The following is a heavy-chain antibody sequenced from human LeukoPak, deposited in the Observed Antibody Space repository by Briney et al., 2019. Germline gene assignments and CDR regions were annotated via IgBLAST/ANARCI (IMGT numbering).Heavy chain of an antibody. J-gene: IGHJ6*02. D-gene: IGHD6-25*01. Sequence: ETLSLTCTVSGASISNTGYYWGWIRQPPGKGLEWVSVIYSGGSTYYADSVKGRFTISRDNSKNTLYLQMNSLRAEDTAVYYCARHRAEYYYGMDVWGQGTTVTVSS. CDR3: ARHRAEYYYGMDV. CDR1: GASISNTGYY. V-gene: IGHV3-53*01. CDR2: IYSGGST.